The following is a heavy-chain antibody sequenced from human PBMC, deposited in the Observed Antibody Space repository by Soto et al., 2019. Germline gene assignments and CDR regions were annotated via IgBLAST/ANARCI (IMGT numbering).Heavy chain of an antibody. Sequence: GGSLRLSCAASGFTFDEYAMHWVRQPPGKGLEWVSLISWDGSNRYYADSVQGRFTISRDNSKYSLYLEMNSLRPEDTALYYCAKDSRRHQNQHYDFCCGSDHWGQGTPLTVCS. J-gene: IGHJ5*02. V-gene: IGHV3-43D*04. CDR2: ISWDGSNR. D-gene: IGHD3-3*01. CDR1: GFTFDEYA. CDR3: AKDSRRHQNQHYDFCCGSDH.